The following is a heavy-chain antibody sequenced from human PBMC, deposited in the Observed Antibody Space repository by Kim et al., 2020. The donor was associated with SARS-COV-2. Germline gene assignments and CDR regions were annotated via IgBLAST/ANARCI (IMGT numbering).Heavy chain of an antibody. J-gene: IGHJ3*02. Sequence: GESLKISCKGSGYSFTSYWIGWVHQMPGKGLEWMGIIYPGDSDTRYSPSFQGQVTISADKSISTAYLQWSSLKASDTAMYYCARRARRLVRGVIRDDAFDIWGQGTMVTVSS. V-gene: IGHV5-51*07. CDR2: IYPGDSDT. CDR3: ARRARRLVRGVIRDDAFDI. D-gene: IGHD3-10*01. CDR1: GYSFTSYW.